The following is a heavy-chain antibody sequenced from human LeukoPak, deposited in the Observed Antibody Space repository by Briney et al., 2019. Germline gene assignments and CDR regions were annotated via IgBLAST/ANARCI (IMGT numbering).Heavy chain of an antibody. CDR3: ARVYIYGRSYFDY. D-gene: IGHD4-17*01. Sequence: SETLSLTCTVSGFSISSGFYWGWIRQPPGKGLEWIGTIHGGGSTNYNPSLKSRVTISVDTSKNQFSLNLSSVTVADTAVYYCARVYIYGRSYFDYWGQGTLVTVSS. J-gene: IGHJ4*02. V-gene: IGHV4-38-2*02. CDR1: GFSISSGFY. CDR2: IHGGGST.